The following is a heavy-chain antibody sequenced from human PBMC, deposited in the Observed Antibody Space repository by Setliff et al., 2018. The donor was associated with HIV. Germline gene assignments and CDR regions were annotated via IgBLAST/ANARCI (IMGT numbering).Heavy chain of an antibody. V-gene: IGHV4-4*09. J-gene: IGHJ4*02. D-gene: IGHD2-15*01. CDR1: GGSISSHY. CDR3: ARSVPRYCSGGSCYPPLFDY. CDR2: IYTSGST. Sequence: SETLSLTCTVSGGSISSHYWSWIRQSPGKGLEWIGYIYTSGSTNYNPSLKSRVTISVDTSKNQFSLKLSSVTAADTAVYYCARSVPRYCSGGSCYPPLFDYWGQGTLVTVSS.